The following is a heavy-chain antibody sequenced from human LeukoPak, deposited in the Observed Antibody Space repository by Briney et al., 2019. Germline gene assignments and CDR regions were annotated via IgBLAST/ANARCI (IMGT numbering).Heavy chain of an antibody. CDR2: IWSSGGNK. CDR3: AKYRRRSRVSLPCLLWGGGPVVRVL. CDR1: GFTFNTYA. Sequence: GGSLRLSCAASGFTFNTYAMSWVRQAPGKGLGWVAAIWSSGGNKYYADSVKGRFTISRDNSKNTLYLQMNSLRAEDTAVYYFAKYRRRSRVSLPCLLWGGGPVVRVLW. J-gene: IGHJ2*01. D-gene: IGHD5/OR15-5a*01. V-gene: IGHV3-23*01.